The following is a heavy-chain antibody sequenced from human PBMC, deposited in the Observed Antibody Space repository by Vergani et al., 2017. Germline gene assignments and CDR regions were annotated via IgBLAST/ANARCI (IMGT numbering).Heavy chain of an antibody. V-gene: IGHV3-11*01. CDR2: ISDSGTSI. Sequence: QVQLVESGGTLVKPGGSLRLSCAASGFTFRDFYMTWIRQVPGKGLEWVSHISDSGTSINYADSVKGRFTVSRDSSKNTLYLQMNSLSAGDTAVYYCAKANPRNSGYDYLYYYHAMDVWGQGTTVTVSS. CDR3: AKANPRNSGYDYLYYYHAMDV. CDR1: GFTFRDFY. J-gene: IGHJ6*02. D-gene: IGHD5-12*01.